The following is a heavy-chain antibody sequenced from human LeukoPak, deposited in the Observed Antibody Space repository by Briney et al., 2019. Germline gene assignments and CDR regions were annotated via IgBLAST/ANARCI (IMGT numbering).Heavy chain of an antibody. V-gene: IGHV4-4*09. CDR2: INTKGET. D-gene: IGHD2-21*01. CDR1: GVSMSAYQ. Sequence: PSETLSLTCTVSGVSMSAYQWSWVRQSPEKGLEWIGCINTKGETSYNPSLKSRVTTSVDTSKSQFSLRLTSVTAADTAVYYCATSNDAKIAPFDHWGQGAPVTVS. CDR3: ATSNDAKIAPFDH. J-gene: IGHJ4*02.